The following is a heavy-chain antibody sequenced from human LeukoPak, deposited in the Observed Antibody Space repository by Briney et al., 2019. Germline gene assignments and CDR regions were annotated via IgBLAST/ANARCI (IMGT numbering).Heavy chain of an antibody. Sequence: ASVKVSCKASGYTFTSYYMHWVRQAPGQGLEWMGWINPNSGGTNYAQKFQGRVTMTRDTSISTAYMELSRLRSDDTAVYYCARDPPKYSSSWYEGYNWFDPWGQGTLVTVSS. V-gene: IGHV1-2*02. CDR1: GYTFTSYY. CDR2: INPNSGGT. CDR3: ARDPPKYSSSWYEGYNWFDP. D-gene: IGHD6-13*01. J-gene: IGHJ5*02.